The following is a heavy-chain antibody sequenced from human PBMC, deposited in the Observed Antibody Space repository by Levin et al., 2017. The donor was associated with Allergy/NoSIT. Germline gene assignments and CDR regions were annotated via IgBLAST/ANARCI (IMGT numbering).Heavy chain of an antibody. V-gene: IGHV3-30*04. CDR3: ARDRTKMVREPYYYYYYGMDV. Sequence: GESLKISCAASGFTFSSYAMHWVRQAPGKGLEWVAVISYDGSNKYYTDSVKGRFTISRDNSKNTLYLQMNSLRAEDTAVYYCARDRTKMVREPYYYYYYGMDVWGQGTTVTVSS. J-gene: IGHJ6*02. CDR1: GFTFSSYA. D-gene: IGHD3-10*01. CDR2: ISYDGSNK.